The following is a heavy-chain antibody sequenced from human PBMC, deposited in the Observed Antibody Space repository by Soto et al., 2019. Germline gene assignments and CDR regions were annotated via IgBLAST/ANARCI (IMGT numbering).Heavy chain of an antibody. CDR2: ISYDGSNK. CDR3: AKEGEYSGSPIFDY. V-gene: IGHV3-30*18. CDR1: GFTFSSYG. J-gene: IGHJ4*02. Sequence: QVQLVESGGGVVQPGRSLRLSCAASGFTFSSYGMHWVRQAPGKGLEWVTVISYDGSNKLYADSVKGRFTISRDNSKNTKYLPMKILRAEARAVYYCAKEGEYSGSPIFDYWGQGTLVTVSS. D-gene: IGHD1-26*01.